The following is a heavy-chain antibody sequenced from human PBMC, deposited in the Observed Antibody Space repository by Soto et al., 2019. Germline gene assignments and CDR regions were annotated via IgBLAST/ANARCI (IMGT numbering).Heavy chain of an antibody. V-gene: IGHV3-7*01. CDR1: GFTFSSYW. CDR2: IKQDGSEK. Sequence: EVQLVESGGGLVQPGGSLRLSCAASGFTFSSYWMSWVRQAPGKGLEWVANIKQDGSEKYYVDSVKGRFTISRDNAKNSLYLHSTSPRDEDTAVYYCARPKRPSDDAFDIWGQGTMGTVSS. CDR3: ARPKRPSDDAFDI. J-gene: IGHJ3*02.